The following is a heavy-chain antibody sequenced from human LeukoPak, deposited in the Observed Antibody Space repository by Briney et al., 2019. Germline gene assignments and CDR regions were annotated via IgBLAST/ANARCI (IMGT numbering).Heavy chain of an antibody. Sequence: ASVKVSCKASGYSFINYYIHWVRQAPGQGLKWMGIINPSGGGTSYARKFQGRVTMTRDMSTSTDYMELNSLTSEDTAVYYCARAWEAVAGNYGVIDYWGQGTLVTVSS. CDR3: ARAWEAVAGNYGVIDY. D-gene: IGHD1-7*01. CDR1: GYSFINYY. CDR2: INPSGGGT. J-gene: IGHJ4*02. V-gene: IGHV1-46*01.